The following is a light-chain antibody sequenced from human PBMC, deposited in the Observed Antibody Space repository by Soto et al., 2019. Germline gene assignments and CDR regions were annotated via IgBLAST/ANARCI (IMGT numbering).Light chain of an antibody. CDR2: GAS. J-gene: IGKJ3*01. CDR3: QQYDSWPST. V-gene: IGKV3-15*01. CDR1: QSVDST. Sequence: EIVMTQSPATLSVSPGERDTLSVRASQSVDSTLAWYQQKPGQAPRLLIYGASTRATGIPARFSGSGSGTEFTLTISSLQSEDFAVYYCQQYDSWPSTFGPGTKVDIK.